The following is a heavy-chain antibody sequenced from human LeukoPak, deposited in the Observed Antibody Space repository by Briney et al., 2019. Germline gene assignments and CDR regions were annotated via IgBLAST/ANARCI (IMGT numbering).Heavy chain of an antibody. J-gene: IGHJ2*01. Sequence: ASVKVSCKASGYTFTGYYLHWVRQAPGQVLEWMGWINPNSGGTNFAQRFQGRVTMTTDTSISTAHMELSSLRSDDTALYYCARAGAASAPDWFFDLWGRGTLSLSPQ. V-gene: IGHV1-2*02. CDR1: GYTFTGYY. CDR2: INPNSGGT. D-gene: IGHD6-13*01. CDR3: ARAGAASAPDWFFDL.